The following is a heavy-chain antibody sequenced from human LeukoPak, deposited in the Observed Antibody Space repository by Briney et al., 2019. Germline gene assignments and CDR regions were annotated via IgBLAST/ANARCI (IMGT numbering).Heavy chain of an antibody. V-gene: IGHV4-39*07. CDR3: ARRALYCSSTSCFPNFDY. J-gene: IGHJ4*02. CDR2: IYYSGST. D-gene: IGHD2-2*01. CDR1: GGSISSSSYY. Sequence: SETLTLTCTVSGGSISSSSYYWGWIRQPPGKGLEWIGSIYYSGSTYYNPALKSRVTISVDASNNQYSLMLSSVAAADTAVYYCARRALYCSSTSCFPNFDYWGQGTLVTVSS.